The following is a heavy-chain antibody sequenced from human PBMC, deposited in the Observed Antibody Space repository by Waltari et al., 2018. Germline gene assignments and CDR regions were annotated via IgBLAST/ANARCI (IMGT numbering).Heavy chain of an antibody. CDR2: IYSGGST. CDR1: GFTFSSYA. V-gene: IGHV3-23*03. Sequence: EVQLLESGGGLVQPGGSLRLSCAASGFTFSSYAMSWVRQAPGKGLEWVSVIYSGGSTYYADSVKGRFTISRDNSKNTLYLQMNSLRAEDTAVYYCAKDLRSGYSGYGLFDYWGQGTLVTVSS. CDR3: AKDLRSGYSGYGLFDY. D-gene: IGHD5-12*01. J-gene: IGHJ4*02.